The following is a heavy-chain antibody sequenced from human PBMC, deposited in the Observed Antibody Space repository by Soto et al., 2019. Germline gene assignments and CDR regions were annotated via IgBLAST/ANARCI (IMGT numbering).Heavy chain of an antibody. CDR1: GYTFSTDW. CDR3: ARYESRKYSDSKCGMDV. CDR2: IYPGDSET. J-gene: IGHJ6*02. Sequence: PGESLKISCKASGYTFSTDWIGWVRQKSGKGLEWMGIIYPGDSETRYSPSFQGQITMSVDESINTAYVQWSSLKASDTAIYFCARYESRKYSDSKCGMDVWGQGTTVTV. D-gene: IGHD1-26*01. V-gene: IGHV5-51*01.